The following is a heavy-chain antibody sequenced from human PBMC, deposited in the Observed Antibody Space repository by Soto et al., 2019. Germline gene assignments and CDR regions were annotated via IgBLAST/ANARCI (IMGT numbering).Heavy chain of an antibody. CDR1: GFTFSSYT. CDR2: IWNDASDK. V-gene: IGHV3-33*01. CDR3: AIHLSPGTYRPPAY. Sequence: QVQLVESGGGVVQPGRSLRLSCAASGFTFSSYTMEWVRQAPGKWLEWVAVIWNDASDKHYSDSVKGRFIISRDNSKKTLYLEMHSPRAEATAIYYFAIHLSPGTYRPPAYWGQGTLVTVSS. D-gene: IGHD3-10*01. J-gene: IGHJ4*02.